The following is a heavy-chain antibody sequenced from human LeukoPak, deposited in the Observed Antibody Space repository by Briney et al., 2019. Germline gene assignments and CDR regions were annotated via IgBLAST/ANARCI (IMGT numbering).Heavy chain of an antibody. D-gene: IGHD4-11*01. V-gene: IGHV1-18*04. CDR1: GYTFTGYY. CDR2: ISAYNSDT. J-gene: IGHJ4*02. Sequence: ASVKVSCKASGYTFTGYYMHWVRQAPGQGLEWMGWISAYNSDTDYAQKLQGRVTMTTDTSTSTAYMELRSLRSDDTAVYFCARGGALQIDYWGQGTLVTVSS. CDR3: ARGGALQIDY.